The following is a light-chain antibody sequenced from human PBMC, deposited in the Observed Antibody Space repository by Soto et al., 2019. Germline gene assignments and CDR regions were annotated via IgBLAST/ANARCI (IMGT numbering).Light chain of an antibody. V-gene: IGKV3-15*01. CDR1: QSVSTK. CDR2: GAS. CDR3: QQRSDWPPIT. J-gene: IGKJ5*01. Sequence: ETVMTQSPVTLSVSPGERASLSCRPSQSVSTKLAWYQQKPGQAPRLLIYGASTRATGIPARLSGSGSGTDFTLTISRVEPEDFAVYYCQQRSDWPPITFGQGTRLEIK.